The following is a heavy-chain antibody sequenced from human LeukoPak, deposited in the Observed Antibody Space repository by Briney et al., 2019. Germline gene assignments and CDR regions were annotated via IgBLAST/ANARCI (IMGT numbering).Heavy chain of an antibody. Sequence: PSQTLSLTCTVSGGSISSGDYYWIWIRQPPGKGLELIGYIYYSGSTYYNPSLKSRVTISVDTSKNQFSLKLTSVTAADTAVYYCAGHGAAAGHYYYYGMDVWGQGTTVTVSS. D-gene: IGHD6-13*01. CDR1: GGSISSGDYY. CDR3: AGHGAAAGHYYYYGMDV. V-gene: IGHV4-30-4*01. J-gene: IGHJ6*02. CDR2: IYYSGST.